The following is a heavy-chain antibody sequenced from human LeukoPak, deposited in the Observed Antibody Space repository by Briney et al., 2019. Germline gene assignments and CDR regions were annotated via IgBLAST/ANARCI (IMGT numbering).Heavy chain of an antibody. D-gene: IGHD6-13*01. Sequence: SETLSLTCTVSGGSISSYYWSWIRQPAGKGLEWIGRIYTSGSTNYNPSLKSRVTISVDTSKNQFSLKLSSVTAADTAVYYCARVHGIAAAGPYFDYWGQGTLVTVSS. CDR2: IYTSGST. J-gene: IGHJ4*02. CDR3: ARVHGIAAAGPYFDY. CDR1: GGSISSYY. V-gene: IGHV4-4*07.